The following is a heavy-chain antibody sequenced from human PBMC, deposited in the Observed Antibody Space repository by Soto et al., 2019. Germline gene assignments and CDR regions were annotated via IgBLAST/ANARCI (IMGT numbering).Heavy chain of an antibody. Sequence: SETLSLTCTVSGGSISSGDAYWSWIRQSPWKGLEWIGYIYYRGRPFYNPSLESRVTISVDTSKNQFSLKLNSVTAADTAVYYCAREGAASYSYYYGTDVWGQGXTVTVYS. V-gene: IGHV4-30-4*01. CDR2: IYYRGRP. J-gene: IGHJ6*02. CDR3: AREGAASYSYYYGTDV. CDR1: GGSISSGDAY. D-gene: IGHD3-16*01.